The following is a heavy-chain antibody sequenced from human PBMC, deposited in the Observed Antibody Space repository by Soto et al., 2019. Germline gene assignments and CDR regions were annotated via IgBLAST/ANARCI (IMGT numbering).Heavy chain of an antibody. Sequence: SETLSLTCAVSGGSISSSNWWIWVRQPPGKGLEWIGEIYHSGSTNYNPSLKSRITINPDTSKNQFSLQLNSVTPEDTAVYYCARDLPPHINGITSWFDPWGQGTLVTVSS. CDR1: GGSISSSNW. D-gene: IGHD1-7*01. CDR3: ARDLPPHINGITSWFDP. J-gene: IGHJ5*02. CDR2: IYHSGST. V-gene: IGHV4-4*02.